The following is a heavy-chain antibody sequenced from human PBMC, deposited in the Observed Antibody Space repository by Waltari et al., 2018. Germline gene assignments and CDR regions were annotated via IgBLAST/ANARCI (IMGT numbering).Heavy chain of an antibody. CDR1: GGSISSYY. J-gene: IGHJ4*02. CDR3: AGEAPGIAAAGTENFDY. Sequence: VQLQESGPGLVKPSETLSLTCTVSGGSISSYYWTWIRQPPGNGLEGIGYIYYSGRTNYNPSRKSRVTISVDPTKNEFSLELSSVTDADTDVYYWAGEAPGIAAAGTENFDYWGQGTLVTVSS. V-gene: IGHV4-59*01. CDR2: IYYSGRT. D-gene: IGHD6-13*01.